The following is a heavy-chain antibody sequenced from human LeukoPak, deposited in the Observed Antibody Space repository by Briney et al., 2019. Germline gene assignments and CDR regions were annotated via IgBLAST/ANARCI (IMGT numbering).Heavy chain of an antibody. D-gene: IGHD3-10*01. V-gene: IGHV1-18*01. CDR3: ARGRDYYGSGSFVDV. Sequence: ASVKVSCKASGGTFSSYAISWVRQAPGQELEWMGWISAYNGNTNYAQKLQGRATMTTDTSTSTAYMELGSLRSDDTAVYYCARGRDYYGSGSFVDVWGQGTTVTVSS. CDR1: GGTFSSYA. J-gene: IGHJ6*02. CDR2: ISAYNGNT.